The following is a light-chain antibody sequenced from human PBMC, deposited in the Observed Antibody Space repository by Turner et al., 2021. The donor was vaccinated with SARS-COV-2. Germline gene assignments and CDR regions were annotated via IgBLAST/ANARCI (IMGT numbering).Light chain of an antibody. Sequence: DNQLTQYPTFLSASVGERVTITCRPRRNINGFLVWYRLRPGKAPELLISRTSYLHTGVPSRFSGDGSGTHFTLTIDNLQPEDSATYSCQQVESYPFTFGGGTRVEV. J-gene: IGKJ4*01. CDR2: RTS. CDR1: RNINGF. CDR3: QQVESYPFT. V-gene: IGKV1-9*01.